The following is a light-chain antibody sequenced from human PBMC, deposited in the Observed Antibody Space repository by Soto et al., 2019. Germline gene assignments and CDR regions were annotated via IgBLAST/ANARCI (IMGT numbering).Light chain of an antibody. J-gene: IGLJ2*01. CDR2: RDN. V-gene: IGLV1-47*01. CDR1: SSNIGRNY. CDR3: ATWDDSLGGPV. Sequence: QSVLTQTPSVSGNPGQRGNISCSGSSSNIGRNYVYWYHQFPGTAPKLLIYRDNERPSGVPDRFSGSKSGTSASLAISGLRSGDEADYHCATWDDSLGGPVFGGGTKLTVL.